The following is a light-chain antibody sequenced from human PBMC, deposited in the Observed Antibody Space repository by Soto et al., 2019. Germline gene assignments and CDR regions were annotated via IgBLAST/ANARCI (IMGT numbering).Light chain of an antibody. CDR3: QQSYSTPPWT. V-gene: IGKV1-39*01. CDR2: AAS. CDR1: QSISSY. Sequence: DIQMTQSPSSLSASVGDRVTITCRASQSISSYLHWYQQKPGKAPKLLIYAASSLQSGVPSRFSGSGSVSAFSLTISSLQPEDFATYYCQQSYSTPPWTFGQGTKVEIK. J-gene: IGKJ1*01.